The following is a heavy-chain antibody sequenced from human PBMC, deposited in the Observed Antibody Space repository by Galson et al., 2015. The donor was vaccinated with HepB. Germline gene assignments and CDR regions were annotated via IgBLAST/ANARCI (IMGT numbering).Heavy chain of an antibody. CDR1: GFTFDDYA. V-gene: IGHV3-9*01. Sequence: SLRLSCAASGFTFDDYAMHWVRQAPGKGLEWVSGISWNSGSIDYADSVKGRFTISRDNAKNSLYLQMNSLRAEDTALYYRAKDIRGTITAPHARFDYWGQGTLVTISS. CDR3: AKDIRGTITAPHARFDY. J-gene: IGHJ4*02. CDR2: ISWNSGSI. D-gene: IGHD6-13*01.